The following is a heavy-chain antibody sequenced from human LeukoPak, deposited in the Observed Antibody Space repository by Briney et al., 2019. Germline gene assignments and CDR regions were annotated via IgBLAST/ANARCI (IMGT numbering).Heavy chain of an antibody. D-gene: IGHD2-2*02. CDR2: IEEDGSDK. Sequence: GGSLRLSCAASGFTFSSYWMSWVRQAPGKGLEWVANIEEDGSDKYYVDSVKGRFTISRDNAKTSLYLQMNSLRAEDTAVYYCARVNRVSSSTSCYTWDCYYYYMDVWGKGTTVTVSS. CDR1: GFTFSSYW. CDR3: ARVNRVSSSTSCYTWDCYYYYMDV. J-gene: IGHJ6*03. V-gene: IGHV3-7*01.